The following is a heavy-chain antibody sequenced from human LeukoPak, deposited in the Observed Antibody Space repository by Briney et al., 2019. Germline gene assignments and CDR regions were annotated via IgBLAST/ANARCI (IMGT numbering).Heavy chain of an antibody. V-gene: IGHV3-23*01. CDR1: GFTFSSYA. CDR2: ISGSGGST. J-gene: IGHJ3*02. D-gene: IGHD4/OR15-4a*01. Sequence: GGSLRLSCAASGFTFSSYAMSWVRQAPGRGLEWVSAISGSGGSTYYADSVKGRFTISRDTSKNTLLLQMNSLRADTTALYYFASVYHGSRMPRVLCSAYDIWGQGTMVTVSS. CDR3: ASVYHGSRMPRVLCSAYDI.